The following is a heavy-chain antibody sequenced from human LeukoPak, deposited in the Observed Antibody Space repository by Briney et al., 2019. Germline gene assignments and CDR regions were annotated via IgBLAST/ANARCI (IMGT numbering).Heavy chain of an antibody. Sequence: PSETLSLTCAVSGGSISSGGYSWSWIRQPPGKGLEWIGYIYHSGSTYYNPSLKSRVTISVDRSKNQFSLKLSSVTAADTAVYYCARVYDSSGYYYGGVEYNWFDPWGQGTLVTVSS. V-gene: IGHV4-30-2*01. J-gene: IGHJ5*02. CDR1: GGSISSGGYS. CDR3: ARVYDSSGYYYGGVEYNWFDP. CDR2: IYHSGST. D-gene: IGHD3-22*01.